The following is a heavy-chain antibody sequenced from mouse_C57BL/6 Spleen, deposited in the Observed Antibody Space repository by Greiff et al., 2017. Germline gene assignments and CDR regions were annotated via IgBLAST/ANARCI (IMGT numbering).Heavy chain of an antibody. J-gene: IGHJ3*01. CDR1: GYTFTDYY. Sequence: EVQLQQSGPELVKPGASVKISCKASGYTFTDYYMNWVKQSHGKSLEWIGDINPNNGGTSYNEKFKGKATLTVDKSSSTAYMELRSLTSEDSAVYYCARGYGYVWFGYWGQGTLVTVSA. CDR2: INPNNGGT. D-gene: IGHD2-2*01. CDR3: ARGYGYVWFGY. V-gene: IGHV1-26*01.